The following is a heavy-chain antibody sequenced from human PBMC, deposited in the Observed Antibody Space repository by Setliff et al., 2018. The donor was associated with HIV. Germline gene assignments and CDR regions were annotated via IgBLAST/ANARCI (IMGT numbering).Heavy chain of an antibody. V-gene: IGHV1-69*13. CDR1: GGTFSSYA. D-gene: IGHD5-18*01. CDR2: IIPIFGTA. J-gene: IGHJ6*02. Sequence: GASVKVSCKASGGTFSSYAISWVRQAPGQGLEWMGGIIPIFGTANYAQKFQGRVTITADESTSTAYMELSSLRSEDTAVYYCARDLQIQLWYPYYYYGMDVWGQGTTVTVSS. CDR3: ARDLQIQLWYPYYYYGMDV.